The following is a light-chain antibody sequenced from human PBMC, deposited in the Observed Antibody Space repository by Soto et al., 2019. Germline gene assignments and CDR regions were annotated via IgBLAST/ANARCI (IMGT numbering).Light chain of an antibody. V-gene: IGLV2-8*01. CDR1: SSEVGGYSY. J-gene: IGLJ2*01. CDR3: SSFAGNNNLV. CDR2: EVS. Sequence: QSALTQPPSASGSPGQSVTISCTRTSSEVGGYSYVSWYQQHPGKAPKLMISEVSKRPSGVPDRFSGSKSGNTASLTVSGLQAEDEADYYCSSFAGNNNLVFGGGTKLTVL.